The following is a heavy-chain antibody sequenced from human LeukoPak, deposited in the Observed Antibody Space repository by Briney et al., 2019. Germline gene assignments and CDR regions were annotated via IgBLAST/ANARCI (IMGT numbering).Heavy chain of an antibody. D-gene: IGHD2-15*01. CDR2: INWNGGST. CDR1: GFIFDDYG. V-gene: IGHV3-20*04. J-gene: IGHJ4*02. Sequence: PGGSLRLSCAASGFIFDDYGMSWVRQAPGKGLEWVSGINWNGGSTGYADSVKGRFTISRDNAKNSLYLQMNSLRAEDTALYYCARDAQYCSGGSCYPYFDYWGQGTLVTVSS. CDR3: ARDAQYCSGGSCYPYFDY.